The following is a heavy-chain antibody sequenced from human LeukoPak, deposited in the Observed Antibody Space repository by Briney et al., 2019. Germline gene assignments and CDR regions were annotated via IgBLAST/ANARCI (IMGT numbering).Heavy chain of an antibody. CDR1: GGSISSYY. CDR3: ARDRVGHDFWSGYYPPPFYYYYYYMDV. V-gene: IGHV4-59*12. J-gene: IGHJ6*03. D-gene: IGHD3-3*01. Sequence: SETLSLTCTVSGGSISSYYWSWIRQPPGKGLEWIGYIYYSGSTNYNPSLKSRVTISVDTSKNQFSLKLSSVTAADTAVYYCARDRVGHDFWSGYYPPPFYYYYYYMDVWGKGTTVTVSS. CDR2: IYYSGST.